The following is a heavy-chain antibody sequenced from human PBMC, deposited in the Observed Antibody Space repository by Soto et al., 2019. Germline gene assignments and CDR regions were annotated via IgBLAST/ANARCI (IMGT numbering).Heavy chain of an antibody. Sequence: GASVKVSCKASGYSFTSYDINWVRQATGQGLEWMGWMNPNSGNTGYAQKFQGRVTMTRNTSISTAYMELSSLRSEDTAVYYCARGAGYCSSTSCYLQNWFDPWGQGTLVTVSS. CDR3: ARGAGYCSSTSCYLQNWFDP. CDR2: MNPNSGNT. CDR1: GYSFTSYD. J-gene: IGHJ5*02. V-gene: IGHV1-8*01. D-gene: IGHD2-2*03.